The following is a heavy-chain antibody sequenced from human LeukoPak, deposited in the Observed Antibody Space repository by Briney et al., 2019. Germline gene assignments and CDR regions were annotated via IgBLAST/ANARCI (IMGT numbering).Heavy chain of an antibody. CDR3: ARVNYYDSSGARFDS. Sequence: TSETLSLTCTASGGSISSYYWSCIRQPAGKGLEWIGHVYTSGSTKYNPSLMSRVAMSVDTSKNQFSLKLSSVTAADTAVYYCARVNYYDSSGARFDSWGQGTLVTVSS. V-gene: IGHV4-4*07. CDR2: VYTSGST. D-gene: IGHD3-22*01. J-gene: IGHJ4*02. CDR1: GGSISSYY.